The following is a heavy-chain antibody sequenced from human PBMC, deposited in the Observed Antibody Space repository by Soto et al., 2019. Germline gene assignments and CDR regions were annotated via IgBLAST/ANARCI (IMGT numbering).Heavy chain of an antibody. J-gene: IGHJ4*02. D-gene: IGHD3-10*01. CDR3: AHKGSGLYPLDY. Sequence: QITLKESGPTLVKLTQTLTLTCTFSGFSLDTSGVGVGWSRQPPGKALEWVAVIYWDDYKHFSPSLESRLTITKDTSKNLVVLTMTDMDPVDTATYYCAHKGSGLYPLDYWGQGTLVTVSS. CDR1: GFSLDTSGVG. V-gene: IGHV2-5*02. CDR2: IYWDDYK.